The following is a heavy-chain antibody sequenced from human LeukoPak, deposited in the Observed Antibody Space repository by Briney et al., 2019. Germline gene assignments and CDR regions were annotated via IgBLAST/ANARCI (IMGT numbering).Heavy chain of an antibody. D-gene: IGHD1-26*01. Sequence: PGGSLRLSCAASGFTFSSYGMHWARQAPGKGLEWVAVIWNDGSDKYYADSVKGRFTISRDNSKNTLYLQMNSLRAEDTAVYYRAKPTRGSGSFLIDFWGQGTLVTVSS. CDR2: IWNDGSDK. CDR1: GFTFSSYG. CDR3: AKPTRGSGSFLIDF. V-gene: IGHV3-33*06. J-gene: IGHJ4*02.